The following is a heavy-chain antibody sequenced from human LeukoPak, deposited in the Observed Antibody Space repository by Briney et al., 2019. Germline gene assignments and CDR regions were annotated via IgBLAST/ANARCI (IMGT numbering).Heavy chain of an antibody. D-gene: IGHD3-10*01. CDR2: INPNSGGT. J-gene: IGHJ3*02. CDR1: GYTLTGYY. CDR3: ATTYYYGSGSYGDAFDI. Sequence: ASVKVSCKASGYTLTGYYMHWVRQAPGQGLEWMGWINPNSGGTNYAQKFQGRVTMTRDTSISTAYMELSRLRSDDTAVYYCATTYYYGSGSYGDAFDIWGQGTMVTVSS. V-gene: IGHV1-2*02.